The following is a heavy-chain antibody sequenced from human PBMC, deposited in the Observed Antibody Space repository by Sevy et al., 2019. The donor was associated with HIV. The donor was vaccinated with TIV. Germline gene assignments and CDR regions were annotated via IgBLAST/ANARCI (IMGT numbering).Heavy chain of an antibody. D-gene: IGHD3-10*01. J-gene: IGHJ4*02. CDR1: GFTFRNYA. V-gene: IGHV3-30*09. CDR3: AREGQLWFVYYFDN. CDR2: ISYDGSNK. Sequence: GGSLRLSCTASGFTFRNYAMNWVRQGPGKGLERVALISYDGSNKYYADSVRGRFAISRDNSKNTLYLQMNSLRPEDTAIYYCAREGQLWFVYYFDNWGQGTLVTVSS.